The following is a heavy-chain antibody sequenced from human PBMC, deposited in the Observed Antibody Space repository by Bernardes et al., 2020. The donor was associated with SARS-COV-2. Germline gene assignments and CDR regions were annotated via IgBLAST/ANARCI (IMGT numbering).Heavy chain of an antibody. J-gene: IGHJ4*02. CDR2: IYYSGST. V-gene: IGHV4-31*03. Sequence: SEPLSLTCTVSGGSISSGGYYWSWILQHPGKGLEWIGYIYYSGSTYYNPSLKSRVTISVDTSKNQFSLKLSSVTAADTAVYYCARAPRVKVVITAFDYWGQGTLVTVSS. D-gene: IGHD3-22*01. CDR1: GGSISSGGYY. CDR3: ARAPRVKVVITAFDY.